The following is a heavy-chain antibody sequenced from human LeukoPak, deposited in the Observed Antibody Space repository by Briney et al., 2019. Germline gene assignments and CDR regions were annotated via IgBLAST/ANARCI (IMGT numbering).Heavy chain of an antibody. CDR1: GFTFSTYW. J-gene: IGHJ4*02. CDR3: AKDLHGGATIFDY. Sequence: PGGSLRLSCAASGFTFSTYWMHWVRQTPGKGLVWVSRINTDGSSTNYADSVKGRFTISRDNSKNTLYLQMNSLRAEDTAVYYCAKDLHGGATIFDYWGQGTLVTVSS. V-gene: IGHV3-74*01. D-gene: IGHD5-12*01. CDR2: INTDGSST.